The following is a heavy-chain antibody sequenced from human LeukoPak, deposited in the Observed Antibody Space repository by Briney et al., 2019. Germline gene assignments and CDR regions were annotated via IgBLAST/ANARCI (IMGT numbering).Heavy chain of an antibody. Sequence: GGSLRLSCAASGLKFSNYWLTWVRQAPGKGLEWVANIKQDGSEQYYVDSVKGRFTISRDNAKNSLYLQMNNLRAEDTAVYYCARDGMGSGSYEYFDYWGQGTLVTVSS. V-gene: IGHV3-7*01. D-gene: IGHD3-10*01. CDR2: IKQDGSEQ. CDR1: GLKFSNYW. J-gene: IGHJ4*02. CDR3: ARDGMGSGSYEYFDY.